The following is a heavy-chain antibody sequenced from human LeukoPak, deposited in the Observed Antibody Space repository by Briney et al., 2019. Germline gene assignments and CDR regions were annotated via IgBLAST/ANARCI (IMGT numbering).Heavy chain of an antibody. CDR2: INHSGST. J-gene: IGHJ5*02. CDR1: GGSFSGHY. V-gene: IGHV4-34*01. D-gene: IGHD2-2*01. CDR3: ARGQLRRWFDP. Sequence: SETLSLTCAVYGGSFSGHYWSWIRQPPGKGLEWIGEINHSGSTNYNPSLKSRVTISVDTSKNQFSLKLSSVTAADTAVYYCARGQLRRWFDPWGQGTLVTVSS.